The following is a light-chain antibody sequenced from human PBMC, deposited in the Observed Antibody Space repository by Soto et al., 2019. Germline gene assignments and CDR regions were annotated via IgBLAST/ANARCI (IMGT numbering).Light chain of an antibody. Sequence: EIVLTQSPATLSLSPGERATLSCRASQSVSSYLAWYQQKPGQAPRLLIYDASNRATGITARFSGSGSGTDFTLTITSLAPEDFAVYYCQQRSNWPSTFAGRTKVYIK. CDR1: QSVSSY. CDR2: DAS. CDR3: QQRSNWPST. V-gene: IGKV3-11*01. J-gene: IGKJ4*01.